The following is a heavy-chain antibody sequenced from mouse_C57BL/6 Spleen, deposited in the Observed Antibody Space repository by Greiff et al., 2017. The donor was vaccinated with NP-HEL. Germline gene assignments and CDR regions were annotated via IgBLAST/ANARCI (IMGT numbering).Heavy chain of an antibody. J-gene: IGHJ4*01. CDR1: GYTFTSYW. V-gene: IGHV1-52*01. Sequence: QVQLQQPGAELVRPGSSVKLSCKASGYTFTSYWMHWVKQRPIQGLEWIGNIDPSDSETHYNQKFKDKATLTVDKSSSTAYMQLSSLTSEDSAVYYSARAYYYAMDYWGQGTSVTVAS. CDR3: ARAYYYAMDY. CDR2: IDPSDSET.